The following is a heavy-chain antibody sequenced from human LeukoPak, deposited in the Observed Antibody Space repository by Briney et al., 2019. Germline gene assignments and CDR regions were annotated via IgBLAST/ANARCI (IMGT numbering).Heavy chain of an antibody. CDR1: GFTFSSYS. J-gene: IGHJ4*02. D-gene: IGHD2-2*01. CDR3: ASGDIVVVPAAGFDY. CDR2: ISSSSSYI. Sequence: GGSLRLSCAASGFTFSSYSMNWVRQAPGKGLEWVSSISSSSSYIYYADSVKGRFTISRDNAKNSLYLQMNSLRAEDTAVYYCASGDIVVVPAAGFDYWGQGTLVTVSS. V-gene: IGHV3-21*01.